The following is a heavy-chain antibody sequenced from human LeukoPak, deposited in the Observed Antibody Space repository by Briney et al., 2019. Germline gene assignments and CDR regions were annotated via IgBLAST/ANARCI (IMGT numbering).Heavy chain of an antibody. CDR1: GFTFSSYA. D-gene: IGHD1-14*01. CDR2: INSDGSTT. J-gene: IGHJ4*02. V-gene: IGHV3-74*01. CDR3: ARATGNRRVAH. Sequence: GGSLRLSCAASGFTFSSYAMSWVRQAPGKGLEWVSRINSDGSTTNYADSVKGRFTISRDNAKSALYLQMNSLTVEDTAVYYCARATGNRRVAHWGQGTLVTVSS.